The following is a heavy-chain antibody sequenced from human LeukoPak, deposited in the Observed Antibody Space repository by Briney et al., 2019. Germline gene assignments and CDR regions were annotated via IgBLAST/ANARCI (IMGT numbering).Heavy chain of an antibody. V-gene: IGHV1-2*02. D-gene: IGHD1-26*01. CDR1: GYTFTGYY. CDR3: ARARAGSTRGWFDS. Sequence: GASVKVSCKASGYTFTGYYMHWVRQAPGQGLEWMGWINPNSGGTNYAQKFQGRVTMTRDTSISTAYMELSRLRSDDTAVYYCARARAGSTRGWFDSWGQGTLVTVSS. CDR2: INPNSGGT. J-gene: IGHJ5*01.